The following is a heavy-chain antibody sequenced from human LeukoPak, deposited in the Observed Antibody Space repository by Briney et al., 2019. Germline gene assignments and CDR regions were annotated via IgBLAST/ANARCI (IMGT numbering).Heavy chain of an antibody. D-gene: IGHD1-26*01. CDR2: IKSKTDGGTT. J-gene: IGHJ3*02. V-gene: IGHV3-15*01. Sequence: GGSLRLSCAASGFTFSSYSMNWVRQAPGKGLEWVGRIKSKTDGGTTDYAAPVKGRFTISRDDSKNTLYLQMNSLKTEDTAVYYCTTSIVGGYDAFDIWGQGTMVTVSS. CDR1: GFTFSSYS. CDR3: TTSIVGGYDAFDI.